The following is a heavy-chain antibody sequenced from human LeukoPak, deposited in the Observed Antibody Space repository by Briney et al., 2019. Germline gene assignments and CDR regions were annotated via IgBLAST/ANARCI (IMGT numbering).Heavy chain of an antibody. D-gene: IGHD4-23*01. CDR2: IIPIFNTI. CDR1: GGTLSTYS. CDR3: ARGLSRWSTPTSSYYYRMDV. Sequence: SVKVSCKASGGTLSTYSISWVRQAPGQGLEWMGGIIPIFNTINYAQRFQGRVILTADESTNTAYMELSSLRSEDTAVYYCARGLSRWSTPTSSYYYRMDVWGQGTTVAVSS. V-gene: IGHV1-69*13. J-gene: IGHJ6*02.